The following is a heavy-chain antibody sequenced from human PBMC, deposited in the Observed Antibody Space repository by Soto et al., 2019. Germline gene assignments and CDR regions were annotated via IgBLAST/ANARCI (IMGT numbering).Heavy chain of an antibody. CDR3: AKGGAIVAAGTRVYLYNAMDV. J-gene: IGHJ6*02. CDR2: INPNSGDT. D-gene: IGHD1-26*01. Sequence: ASVKVSCKASGYTFTGYYVHWVRQAPGQGLEWMGWINPNSGDTYLAQRFQGRVTMNRDTSIGTAYLELRGLTSDDTAEYYCAKGGAIVAAGTRVYLYNAMDVWGQGTTVTVSS. V-gene: IGHV1-2*02. CDR1: GYTFTGYY.